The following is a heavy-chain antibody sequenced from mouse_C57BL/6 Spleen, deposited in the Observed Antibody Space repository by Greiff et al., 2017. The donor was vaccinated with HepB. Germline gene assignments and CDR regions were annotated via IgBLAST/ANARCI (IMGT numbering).Heavy chain of an antibody. CDR1: GFNIKDDY. Sequence: EVKLMESGAELVRPGASVKLSCTASGFNIKDDYMHWVKQRPEQGLEWIGWIDPENGDTEYASKFQGKATITADTSSNTAYLQLSSLTSEDTAVYYCTVFITTVVATDYFDYWGQGTTLTVSS. J-gene: IGHJ2*01. CDR3: TVFITTVVATDYFDY. D-gene: IGHD1-1*01. V-gene: IGHV14-4*01. CDR2: IDPENGDT.